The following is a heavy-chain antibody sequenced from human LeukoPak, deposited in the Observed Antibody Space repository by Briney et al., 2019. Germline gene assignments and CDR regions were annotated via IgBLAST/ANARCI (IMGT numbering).Heavy chain of an antibody. J-gene: IGHJ3*02. D-gene: IGHD6-6*01. CDR1: GFTFSSYS. CDR2: ISSSSRYI. V-gene: IGHV3-21*01. CDR3: KLHHDAFEI. Sequence: PAGSLRLSSAASGFTFSSYSMNWVRQAPGKGLEWVSSISSSSRYIYYADSVKGRFTHSRDNAKNSQHLQMNSLRAEDTAVYYCKLHHDAFEICGQGTRVTVSS.